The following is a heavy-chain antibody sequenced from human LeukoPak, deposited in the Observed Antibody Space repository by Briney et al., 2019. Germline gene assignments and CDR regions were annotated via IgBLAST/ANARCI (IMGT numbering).Heavy chain of an antibody. CDR2: IYHTGNT. CDR3: ARHLAGGATT. CDR1: GDSISSGGYY. Sequence: PSQTLSLTCTVSGDSISSGGYYWSWIRQPPGEGLEWIGFIYHTGNTYYNPSLKSRVTISVDRSKNQFSLKLSSVTAADTAVYYCARHLAGGATTWGQGTLVTVSS. V-gene: IGHV4-30-2*01. D-gene: IGHD1-26*01. J-gene: IGHJ4*02.